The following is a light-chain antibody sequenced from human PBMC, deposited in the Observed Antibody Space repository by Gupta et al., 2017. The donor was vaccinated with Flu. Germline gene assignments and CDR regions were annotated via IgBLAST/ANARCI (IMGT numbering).Light chain of an antibody. CDR3: GTWDDSLRSVV. Sequence: SVLTQPPSASGTPGQRVTISCSGSSSNIGNNYVYWYHQFPGTAPKLLIYRNDQRPSGVPDRFSGSKSGTSAYLAISGLRSDDEADYYCGTWDDSLRSVVFGGGTKLTVL. CDR2: RND. V-gene: IGLV1-47*01. J-gene: IGLJ2*01. CDR1: SSNIGNNY.